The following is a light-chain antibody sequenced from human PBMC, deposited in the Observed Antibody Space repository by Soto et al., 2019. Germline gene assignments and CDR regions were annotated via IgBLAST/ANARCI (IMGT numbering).Light chain of an antibody. CDR1: QSISSW. V-gene: IGKV1-5*03. Sequence: DIQMTQSPSTLSASVGDRVTLTCRASQSISSWLAWYQQKPGKAPKILIYKASSLESGVPSRFSGSGSGTEITLTISSLQPDDFATYYCQQYDNYPYTFGQGSKLEIK. J-gene: IGKJ2*01. CDR2: KAS. CDR3: QQYDNYPYT.